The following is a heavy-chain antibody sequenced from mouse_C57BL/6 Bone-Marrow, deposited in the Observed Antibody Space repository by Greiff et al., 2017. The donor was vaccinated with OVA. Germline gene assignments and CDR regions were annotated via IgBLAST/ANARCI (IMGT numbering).Heavy chain of an antibody. CDR2: ISSGGSYT. J-gene: IGHJ3*01. CDR3: ARHYYGSSCAY. D-gene: IGHD1-1*01. V-gene: IGHV5-6*01. CDR1: GFTFSSYG. Sequence: VQLKESGGDLVKPGGSLKLSCAASGFTFSSYGMSWVRQTPDKRLEWVATISSGGSYTYYPDSVKGRFTISRDNAKNTLYLQMSSLKSEDTAMYYCARHYYGSSCAYWGQGTLVTVSA.